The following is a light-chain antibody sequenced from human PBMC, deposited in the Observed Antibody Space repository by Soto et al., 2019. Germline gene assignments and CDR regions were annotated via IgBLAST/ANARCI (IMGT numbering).Light chain of an antibody. Sequence: DIQMTQSPSTLSASVGDRVTITCRARQSISTWLAWYQQKPGEAPKLLIYKASTLESGVPSRFSGSGSWTAVTLTIRSLQPDDFATYCCQQYGSYPWTFGQVTKVEIK. V-gene: IGKV1-5*03. CDR3: QQYGSYPWT. CDR1: QSISTW. CDR2: KAS. J-gene: IGKJ1*01.